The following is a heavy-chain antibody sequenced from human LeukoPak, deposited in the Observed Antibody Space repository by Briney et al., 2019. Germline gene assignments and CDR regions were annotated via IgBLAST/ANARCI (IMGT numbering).Heavy chain of an antibody. Sequence: GGSLRLSCDASGFSINTYTMYWVRQAPGQGLEWVSGIRNSDGMTYYADSVRGRFTISTDNSKNTLYLQMNSLRAEDTALYYCAKDLRSSADSKMGAADYWGQGTLVTVSS. V-gene: IGHV3-23*01. CDR2: IRNSDGMT. J-gene: IGHJ4*02. CDR1: GFSINTYT. D-gene: IGHD1-26*01. CDR3: AKDLRSSADSKMGAADY.